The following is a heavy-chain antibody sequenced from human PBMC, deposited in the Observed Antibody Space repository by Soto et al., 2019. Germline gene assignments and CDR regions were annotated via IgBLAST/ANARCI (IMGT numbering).Heavy chain of an antibody. V-gene: IGHV3-9*01. CDR3: AKGSHLGYNWFDP. D-gene: IGHD7-27*01. CDR1: GFTFDDYA. Sequence: EVQLVESGGGLVQPGRSLRLSCAASGFTFDDYAMHWVRQAPGKGLEWVSGISWNSGSIGYADSVKGRFTISRDNAKNSLYLQMNSLRAEDTALYYGAKGSHLGYNWFDPWGQGTLVTVSS. J-gene: IGHJ5*02. CDR2: ISWNSGSI.